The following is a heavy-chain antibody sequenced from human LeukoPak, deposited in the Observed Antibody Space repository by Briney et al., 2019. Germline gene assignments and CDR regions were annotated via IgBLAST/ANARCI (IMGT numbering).Heavy chain of an antibody. D-gene: IGHD3-22*01. Sequence: SETLSLTCTVSGGSISSYYWSWIRQTPGKGLEWIGYIYYSGSTNYNPSLKSRVTISVDTSKNQFSLKLSSVTAADTAVYYCARARYDSSGYPLWGQGTLVTVSS. CDR3: ARARYDSSGYPL. CDR2: IYYSGST. J-gene: IGHJ4*02. V-gene: IGHV4-59*01. CDR1: GGSISSYY.